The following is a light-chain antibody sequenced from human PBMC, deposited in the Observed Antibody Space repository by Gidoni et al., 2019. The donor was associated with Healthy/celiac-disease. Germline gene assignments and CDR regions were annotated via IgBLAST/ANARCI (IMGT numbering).Light chain of an antibody. V-gene: IGKV2-28*01. CDR1: QSLLHSNGYNY. Sequence: DIVMTQPPLSLPVTPGEPASISCRSSQSLLHSNGYNYLDWYLQKPGQSPQLLIYLGSNRASGVPDRFRGSGSGTDFTLKISRVEAEDVGVYYCMQALQTPRTFGQGTKLEIK. J-gene: IGKJ2*01. CDR3: MQALQTPRT. CDR2: LGS.